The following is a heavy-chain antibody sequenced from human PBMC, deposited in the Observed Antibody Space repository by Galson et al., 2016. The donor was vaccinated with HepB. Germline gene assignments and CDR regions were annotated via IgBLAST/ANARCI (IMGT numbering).Heavy chain of an antibody. CDR2: IVVGSGNT. V-gene: IGHV1-58*01. Sequence: SVKVSCKASGFTFSSSAVHWVRQARGQRLEWIGWIVVGSGNTNYAQNFQERVTISRDMSTRPAYMELSSLPAEDTAVYYCAATVTMSRGVIPYNDYYCGMDVWGQGTTVAVSS. J-gene: IGHJ6*02. D-gene: IGHD3-10*01. CDR1: GFTFSSSA. CDR3: AATVTMSRGVIPYNDYYCGMDV.